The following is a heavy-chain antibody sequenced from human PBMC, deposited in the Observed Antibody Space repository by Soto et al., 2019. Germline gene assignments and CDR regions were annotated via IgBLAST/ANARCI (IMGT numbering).Heavy chain of an antibody. J-gene: IGHJ4*02. V-gene: IGHV3-30-3*01. CDR3: ARASPRGRYFDWLIFPLGH. CDR2: ISYDGSNK. CDR1: GFTFSTYA. D-gene: IGHD3-9*01. Sequence: PGGSLRLSCAASGFTFSTYAMHWVRQAPGKGLEWVAVISYDGSNKYYADSVKGRFTISRDTSKNSLYLQMNSLRAEDTALYFCARASPRGRYFDWLIFPLGHWGQGTLVTVSS.